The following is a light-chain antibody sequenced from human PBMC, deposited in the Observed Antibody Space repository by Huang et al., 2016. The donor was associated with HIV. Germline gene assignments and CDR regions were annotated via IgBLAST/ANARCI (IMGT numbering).Light chain of an antibody. Sequence: EIVLTQSPATLSLSPGERATLPCRDSQSVSSSLAWYQQKPGEAPRLLSYDASNRATGIPARFSGSGSWTDFNLTISSLEPEDFAVYYCQQRSNWPTFGQGTKVEIK. J-gene: IGKJ1*01. CDR2: DAS. CDR1: QSVSSS. CDR3: QQRSNWPT. V-gene: IGKV3-11*01.